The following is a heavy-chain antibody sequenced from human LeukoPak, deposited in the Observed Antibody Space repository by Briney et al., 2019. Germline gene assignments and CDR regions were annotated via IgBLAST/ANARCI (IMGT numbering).Heavy chain of an antibody. D-gene: IGHD6-19*01. Sequence: GGSLRLSCAASGFTFSSYAMHRVRQVPGKGLEWVAFIRNDGSNKYYADSVKGRFTISRDNSKNTLYMQMNSLRAGDTAMYYCAKEVAGPFDYWGQGTLVTVSS. CDR2: IRNDGSNK. V-gene: IGHV3-30*02. CDR3: AKEVAGPFDY. CDR1: GFTFSSYA. J-gene: IGHJ4*02.